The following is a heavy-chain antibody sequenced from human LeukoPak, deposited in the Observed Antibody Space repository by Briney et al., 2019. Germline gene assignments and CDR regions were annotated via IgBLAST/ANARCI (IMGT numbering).Heavy chain of an antibody. Sequence: SETPSLTCTVSGGSISSGGYYWSWIRQHPGKGLEWIGYISYSGSSYYNPSLKSRVTISVDTSKNQFSLKLSSVTAADTAVYYCARDHRIAAADVFDYWGQGTLVTVSS. CDR1: GGSISSGGYY. V-gene: IGHV4-31*03. J-gene: IGHJ4*02. CDR3: ARDHRIAAADVFDY. D-gene: IGHD6-13*01. CDR2: ISYSGSS.